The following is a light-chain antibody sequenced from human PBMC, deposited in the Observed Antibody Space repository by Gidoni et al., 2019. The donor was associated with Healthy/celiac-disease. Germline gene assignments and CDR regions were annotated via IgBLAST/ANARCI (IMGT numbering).Light chain of an antibody. Sequence: DIVMTQSPDSLAVSLGERATINCKSSQSVLYSSNNKNYLAWYQQKPGQPPKLLIYWASTRESGVPDRFSGSGSGTDVTLTISSLQAEDVAVYYCQQYYSTPPTLGQXTKVESK. CDR2: WAS. V-gene: IGKV4-1*01. CDR3: QQYYSTPPT. J-gene: IGKJ1*01. CDR1: QSVLYSSNNKNY.